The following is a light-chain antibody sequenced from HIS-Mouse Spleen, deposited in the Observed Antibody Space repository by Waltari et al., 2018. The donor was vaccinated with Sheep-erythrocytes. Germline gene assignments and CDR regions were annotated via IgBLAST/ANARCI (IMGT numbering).Light chain of an antibody. CDR2: AGS. V-gene: IGLV2-23*01. Sequence: GQSITISCTGTSSDVGRYNLVSWYQQPPGKAPKLMIYAGSKRPSGVSNRFSGSKSGNTASLTISGLQAEDEADYYCCSYAGSSTPWVFGGGTKLTVL. CDR1: SSDVGRYNL. J-gene: IGLJ3*02. CDR3: CSYAGSSTPWV.